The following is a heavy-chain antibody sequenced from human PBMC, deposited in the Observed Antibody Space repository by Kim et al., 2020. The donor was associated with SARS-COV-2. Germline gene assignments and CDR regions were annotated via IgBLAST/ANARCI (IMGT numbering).Heavy chain of an antibody. J-gene: IGHJ4*02. D-gene: IGHD6-13*01. CDR2: IYHSGST. CDR1: GGSISSSNW. CDR3: ARVQRTRSSSWYEIDY. V-gene: IGHV4-4*02. Sequence: SETLSLTCAVSGGSISSSNWWSWVRQPPGKGLEWIGEIYHSGSTNYNPSLKSRVTISVDKSKNQFSLKLSSVTAADTAVYYCARVQRTRSSSWYEIDYWGQGTLVTVSS.